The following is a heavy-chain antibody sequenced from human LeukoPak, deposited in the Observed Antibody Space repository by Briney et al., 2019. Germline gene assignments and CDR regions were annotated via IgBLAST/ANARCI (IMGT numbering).Heavy chain of an antibody. CDR1: GYTFTSYD. CDR3: ARGYCSSTSCLIHY. Sequence: ASVKVSCKASGYTFTSYDINWVRQATGQGLEWMGWMNPNSGNTGYAQKFQGRVTITRNTSISTAYMELSSLRSEDTAVYYCARGYCSSTSCLIHYWGQGTLVTVSS. V-gene: IGHV1-8*03. J-gene: IGHJ4*02. D-gene: IGHD2-2*01. CDR2: MNPNSGNT.